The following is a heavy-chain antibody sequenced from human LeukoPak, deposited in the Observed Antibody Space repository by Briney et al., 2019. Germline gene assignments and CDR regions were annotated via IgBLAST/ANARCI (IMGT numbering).Heavy chain of an antibody. D-gene: IGHD3-9*01. CDR3: VNDMTGPVDY. Sequence: PGGSLRLSCAASGFTFSTYWMHWVRQAPGKGLVWVSRTNPDGSYTSYGDSVKGRFTISRDNAKNTLFLQMNSLTAEDTAVYYCVNDMTGPVDYWGQGTLVTVSS. V-gene: IGHV3-74*01. CDR1: GFTFSTYW. J-gene: IGHJ4*02. CDR2: TNPDGSYT.